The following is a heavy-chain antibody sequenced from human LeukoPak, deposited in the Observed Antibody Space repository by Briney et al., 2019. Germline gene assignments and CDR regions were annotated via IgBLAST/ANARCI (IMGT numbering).Heavy chain of an antibody. CDR3: ARGYDDLAALFDS. CDR1: GGSISSGGYY. Sequence: PSETLSLTCTVSGGSISSGGYYWSWIRQPPGKGLEWIGYIYHSGSTYYNPSLKSRVTISVDRSKNQFSLKLSSVTAADTAVYYCARGYDDLAALFDSWGQGTLVTVSS. CDR2: IYHSGST. J-gene: IGHJ4*02. V-gene: IGHV4-30-2*01. D-gene: IGHD6-6*01.